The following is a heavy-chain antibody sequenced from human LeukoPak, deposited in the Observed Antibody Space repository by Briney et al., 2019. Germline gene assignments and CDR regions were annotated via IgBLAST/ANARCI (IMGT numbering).Heavy chain of an antibody. V-gene: IGHV3-33*01. J-gene: IGHJ3*02. CDR2: IWFDGSNA. CDR1: GFTFSGYG. Sequence: GGSLRLSCAASGFTFSGYGMHWVRQAPGKGLEWVAVIWFDGSNAYYLDSVKGRLTISRDNSKNMVYLQMNSLRVEDTAVYYCAREQWAEDDALDIWGLGTMVTVSS. CDR3: AREQWAEDDALDI. D-gene: IGHD2-8*01.